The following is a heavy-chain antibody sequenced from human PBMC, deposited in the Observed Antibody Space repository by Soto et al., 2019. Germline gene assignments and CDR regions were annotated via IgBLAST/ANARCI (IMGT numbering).Heavy chain of an antibody. CDR3: ASVLRYFDTYNWFDP. J-gene: IGHJ5*02. CDR1: GFTFSSYA. V-gene: IGHV3-23*01. D-gene: IGHD3-9*01. Sequence: GGSLRPSCAASGFTFSSYAMSWVRQAPGKGLEWVSAISGSGGSTYYADSVKGRFTISRDNSKNTLYLQMNSLRAEDTAVYYCASVLRYFDTYNWFDPWGQGTLVTVSS. CDR2: ISGSGGST.